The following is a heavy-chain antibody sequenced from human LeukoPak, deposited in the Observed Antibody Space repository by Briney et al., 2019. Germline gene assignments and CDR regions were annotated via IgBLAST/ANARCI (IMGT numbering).Heavy chain of an antibody. CDR3: ARSLTAETIDY. J-gene: IGHJ4*02. CDR2: IYYSGST. CDR1: GGSISSSSYY. D-gene: IGHD2-21*02. Sequence: PSETLSLTCTVSGGSISSSSYYWGWIRQPLGKGLEWIGSIYYSGSTYYNPSLKSRVTISVDTSKNQFSLKLSSVTAADTAVYYCARSLTAETIDYWGQGTLVTVSS. V-gene: IGHV4-39*07.